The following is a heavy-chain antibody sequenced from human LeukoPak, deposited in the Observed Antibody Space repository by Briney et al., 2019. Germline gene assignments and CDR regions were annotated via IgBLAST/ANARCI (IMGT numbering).Heavy chain of an antibody. CDR2: IRYDGSNK. Sequence: GGSLRLSCAASGFTFSSYVMHWVRQAPGKGLEWVAFIRYDGSNKYYADSVKGRFTISRDNSKNTLYLQMDSLRAEDTAVYYCARNYYDSSGYQEATFNYWGQGTLVTVSS. V-gene: IGHV3-30*02. CDR3: ARNYYDSSGYQEATFNY. D-gene: IGHD3-22*01. CDR1: GFTFSSYV. J-gene: IGHJ4*02.